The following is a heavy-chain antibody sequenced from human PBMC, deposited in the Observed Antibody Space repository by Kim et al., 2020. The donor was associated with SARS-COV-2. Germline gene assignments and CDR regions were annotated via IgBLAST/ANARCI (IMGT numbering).Heavy chain of an antibody. CDR2: IIGSGTTI. Sequence: GGSLRLSCAASGFTFSSYEMNWVRQAPGKGLEWVSYIIGSGTTIYYADSVRGRFTISRDNDKNSLYLQMNSLRAEGTAVYYCARGPNYSPFDYWGQGTLV. CDR3: ARGPNYSPFDY. J-gene: IGHJ4*02. D-gene: IGHD4-4*01. CDR1: GFTFSSYE. V-gene: IGHV3-48*03.